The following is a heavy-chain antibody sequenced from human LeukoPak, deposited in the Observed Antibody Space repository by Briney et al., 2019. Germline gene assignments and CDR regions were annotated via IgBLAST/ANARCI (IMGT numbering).Heavy chain of an antibody. J-gene: IGHJ4*02. CDR3: ARDNHFDY. CDR1: GFTFSSYE. CDR2: ISSTGSSI. Sequence: PGGSLRLSCAASGFTFSSYEMNWVRQAPGKGLDRLSYISSTGSSIYYADSVKGRFTISRDNAKNSLYLQMNNLRAEDTAIYYCARDNHFDYWGQGTLVTVSS. D-gene: IGHD1-14*01. V-gene: IGHV3-48*03.